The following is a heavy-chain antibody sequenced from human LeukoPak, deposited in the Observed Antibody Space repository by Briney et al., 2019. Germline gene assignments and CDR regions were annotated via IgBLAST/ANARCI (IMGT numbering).Heavy chain of an antibody. CDR3: ARGYCSSTSCYAWGTSWFDP. CDR2: IYYSGST. D-gene: IGHD2-2*01. V-gene: IGHV4-39*07. J-gene: IGHJ5*02. CDR1: GGSISSSSYY. Sequence: SETLSLTCTVSGGSISSSSYYWGWIRQPPGKGLEWIGSIYYSGSTYYNPSLKSRVTISVDTFKNQFSLKLSSVTAADTAVYYCARGYCSSTSCYAWGTSWFDPWGQGTLVTVSS.